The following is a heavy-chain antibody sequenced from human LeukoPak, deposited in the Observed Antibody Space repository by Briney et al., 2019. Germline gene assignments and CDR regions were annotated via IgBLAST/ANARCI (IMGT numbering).Heavy chain of an antibody. CDR1: GGTFSSYA. D-gene: IGHD6-13*01. CDR2: IIPIFGTA. V-gene: IGHV1-69*05. CDR3: ARFIPASSLVDY. Sequence: ASVKVSCKASGGTFSSYAISWVRQAPGQGLEWMGGIIPIFGTANYAQKFQGRVTITTDESTSTAYMELSSLRSEDTAVYYCARFIPASSLVDYWGQGTLVTVSS. J-gene: IGHJ4*02.